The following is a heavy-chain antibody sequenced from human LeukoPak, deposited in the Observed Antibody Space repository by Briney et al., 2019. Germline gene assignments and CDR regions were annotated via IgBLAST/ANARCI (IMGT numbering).Heavy chain of an antibody. Sequence: PGGSLRLSCEGSGFSFGNAWMSWGRQAPGKGLEWVANIKQDGSEIHHVDSVEGRFTISRENAKNSLYLQMNSLRVEDTAVYYCAKSVVTAIGAFDIWGQGTMVSVSS. CDR2: IKQDGSEI. D-gene: IGHD2-21*02. V-gene: IGHV3-7*01. J-gene: IGHJ3*02. CDR1: GFSFGNAW. CDR3: AKSVVTAIGAFDI.